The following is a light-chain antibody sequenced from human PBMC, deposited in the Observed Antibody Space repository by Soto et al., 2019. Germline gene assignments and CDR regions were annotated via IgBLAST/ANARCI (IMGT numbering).Light chain of an antibody. V-gene: IGKV3-15*01. J-gene: IGKJ2*01. CDR1: QSVSSN. CDR2: AAS. CDR3: QQYNDWPPRYT. Sequence: EIVMTQSPATLSVSPGERVSLSCRASQSVSSNVAWYQQKLGQAPRLLMFAASTRATGIPARFSGRGSGIEFTLTFSSPQSEDCAGYECQQYNDWPPRYTFGQGTKLEIK.